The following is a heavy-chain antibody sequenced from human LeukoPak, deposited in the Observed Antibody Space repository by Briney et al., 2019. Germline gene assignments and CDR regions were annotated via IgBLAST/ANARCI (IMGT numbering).Heavy chain of an antibody. D-gene: IGHD4-11*01. J-gene: IGHJ6*03. V-gene: IGHV3-21*01. CDR3: ARADYSNYGYYYYYMDV. CDR2: ISSTSYYI. Sequence: GGSLRLSCAASGFTFISHSLNWVRQAPGKGLEWVSSISSTSYYIYYADSVKGRFIISRDNAKNSLYLQMNSLRAEDTAVYYCARADYSNYGYYYYYMDVWGKGTTVTVSS. CDR1: GFTFISHS.